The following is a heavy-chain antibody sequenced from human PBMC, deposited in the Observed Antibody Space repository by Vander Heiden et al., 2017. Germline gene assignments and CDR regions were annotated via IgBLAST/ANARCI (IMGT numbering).Heavy chain of an antibody. CDR3: ARHVAIAARPPDYYGMDV. CDR2: IYPGDSDT. D-gene: IGHD6-6*01. CDR1: GYSFTSYW. J-gene: IGHJ6*02. V-gene: IGHV5-51*01. Sequence: VQLLQSGAEVKTPGESLKISCKGSGYSFTSYWIGWGRHMPGNGLEWKGIIYPGDSDTRDSPSFQGQVTIAADKSISTAYLQWSSLKASDTAMYYCARHVAIAARPPDYYGMDVWCQGTTVTVSS.